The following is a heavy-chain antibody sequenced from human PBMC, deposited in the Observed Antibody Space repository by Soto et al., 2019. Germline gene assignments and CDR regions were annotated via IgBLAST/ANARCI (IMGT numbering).Heavy chain of an antibody. D-gene: IGHD3-10*01. J-gene: IGHJ5*02. CDR2: IIPLFRLA. Sequence: QVQLVQSGAEVKRPGSSVKVSCRASGDTFSNFSVNWVRQAPGQGLEWMGGIIPLFRLADYAQKFQGRLTITADHSTSTTFMELNSLTSEDTAFYYCARGGTLLRGAPQVDWFAPWGQGTLVIVSS. CDR1: GDTFSNFS. CDR3: ARGGTLLRGAPQVDWFAP. V-gene: IGHV1-69*17.